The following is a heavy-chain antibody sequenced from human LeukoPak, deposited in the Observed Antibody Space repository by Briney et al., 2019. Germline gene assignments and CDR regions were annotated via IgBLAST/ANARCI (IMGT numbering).Heavy chain of an antibody. Sequence: GSLRLSCAASGFTFSSYEMNWIRQPPGKGLEWIGEINHSGSTNYNPSLKSRVTISLDTSKKQLSLKMNSMTAADSAVYYCAKHLRRRFFSKTLGFDPWGQGTLVTVSS. CDR3: AKHLRRRFFSKTLGFDP. CDR2: INHSGST. CDR1: GFTFSSYE. J-gene: IGHJ5*02. V-gene: IGHV4-34*08. D-gene: IGHD3-3*01.